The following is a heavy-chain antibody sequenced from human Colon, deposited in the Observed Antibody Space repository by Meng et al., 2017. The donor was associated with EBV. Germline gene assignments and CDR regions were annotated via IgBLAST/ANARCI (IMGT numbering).Heavy chain of an antibody. CDR2: ITGSSGTT. J-gene: IGHJ1*01. D-gene: IGHD6-13*01. CDR3: AQGGLYSSTWGQY. Sequence: EVQVLESGGGLVQPGGSLRRSWVASGFTMNTFAMIWVRQAPGKGLEWVSTITGSSGTTYSADSVKGRFTISRDNSKNTLYLQVNSLRVEDTALYYCAQGGLYSSTWGQYWGQGTPVTVSS. CDR1: GFTMNTFA. V-gene: IGHV3-23*01.